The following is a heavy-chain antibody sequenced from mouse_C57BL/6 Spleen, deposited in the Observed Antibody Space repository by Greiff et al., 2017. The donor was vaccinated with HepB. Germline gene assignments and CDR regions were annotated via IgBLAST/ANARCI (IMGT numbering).Heavy chain of an antibody. CDR1: GFNIKDYY. Sequence: EVQLQQSGAELVRPGASVKLSCTASGFNIKDYYMHWVKQRPEQGLEWIGRIDPEDGDTEYAPKFQGKATMTADTSSNPAYLQLSSLTSEDTAVYYCTFYGSSYDFDVWGTGTTVTVSS. CDR2: IDPEDGDT. CDR3: TFYGSSYDFDV. V-gene: IGHV14-1*01. J-gene: IGHJ1*03. D-gene: IGHD1-1*01.